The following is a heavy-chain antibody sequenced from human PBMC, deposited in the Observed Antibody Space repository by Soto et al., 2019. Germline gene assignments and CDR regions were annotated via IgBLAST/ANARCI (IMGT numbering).Heavy chain of an antibody. CDR1: GYSFTTYW. CDR3: ARPSSGYVQH. J-gene: IGHJ1*01. D-gene: IGHD3-22*01. CDR2: IYPGDSDT. V-gene: IGHV5-51*01. Sequence: PGESLKISCKVSGYSFTTYWIGWARQMPGKGLEWMGIIYPGDSDTRYSPSFQGQVTISADKSISTAYLQLSSLKASDSAMYYCARPSSGYVQHWGQGTLVTVS.